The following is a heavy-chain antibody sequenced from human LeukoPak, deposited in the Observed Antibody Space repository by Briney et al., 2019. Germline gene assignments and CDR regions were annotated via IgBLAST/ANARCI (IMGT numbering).Heavy chain of an antibody. CDR1: GYTFTSYG. D-gene: IGHD2/OR15-2a*01. CDR2: ISAYNGNT. J-gene: IGHJ5*02. CDR3: ARSNSNYPVDYFDP. V-gene: IGHV1-18*01. Sequence: VSVKVSCKASGYTFTSYGISWVRQAPGQGLEWMGWISAYNGNTNYAQKLQGRVTMTTDTSTSTAYMELRSLRSDDTAVYYCARSNSNYPVDYFDPWGQGTLVTVSS.